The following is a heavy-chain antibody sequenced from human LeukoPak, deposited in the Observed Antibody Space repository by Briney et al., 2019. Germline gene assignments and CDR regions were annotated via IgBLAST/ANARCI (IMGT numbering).Heavy chain of an antibody. V-gene: IGHV3-33*01. D-gene: IGHD2/OR15-2a*01. CDR2: IWFDGSGT. J-gene: IGHJ4*02. CDR1: GFTFSNYG. CDR3: ARHASTHYFDS. Sequence: GGSLRLSCVASGFTFSNYGMHWARQAPGKGLEWVAIIWFDGSGTYYADSVKGRVTFSRDNSKNTLYLQMNSLRAEDTAMYYCARHASTHYFDSWGQGTLVTVSS.